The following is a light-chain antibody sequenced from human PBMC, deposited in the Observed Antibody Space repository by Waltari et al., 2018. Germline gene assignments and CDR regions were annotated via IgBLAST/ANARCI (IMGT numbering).Light chain of an antibody. J-gene: IGLJ1*01. CDR2: EVS. CDR3: SSHTSTVPHV. V-gene: IGLV2-14*01. Sequence: HSALTQPASVSGSPGQSVSISCTGTSNDVGGYGYVSWYQQFPGKAPKLMIYEVSYRPSGVSSRFSGSKSGNTASLTISGLQAEDEAVYYCSSHTSTVPHVFGTGTKVTVV. CDR1: SNDVGGYGY.